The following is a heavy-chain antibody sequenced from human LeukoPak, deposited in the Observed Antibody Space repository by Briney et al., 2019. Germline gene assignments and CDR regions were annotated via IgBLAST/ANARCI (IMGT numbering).Heavy chain of an antibody. V-gene: IGHV4-30-4*08. CDR3: ARDLGSGYYIDY. J-gene: IGHJ4*02. CDR1: GGSISSGDYY. Sequence: SEALSLTCTVSGGSISSGDYYWTWIRQPPGKGLEWIGYIYYSGSTYYNPSLKSRVIISVDTSKNQFSLKLSSVTAADTAVYYCARDLGSGYYIDYWGQGTLVTVSS. D-gene: IGHD3-22*01. CDR2: IYYSGST.